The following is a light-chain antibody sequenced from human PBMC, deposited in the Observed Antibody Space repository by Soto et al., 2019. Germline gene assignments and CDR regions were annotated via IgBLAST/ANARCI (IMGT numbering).Light chain of an antibody. CDR2: RAS. CDR3: QQYYTYLWT. Sequence: DIQMTQSPSTLSASVGDRVTITCRASQSISSWLAWYQQKPGKAPKLLIYRASSLESGVPSRFSGSGSGTEFTLTISGLQPDDFATYYCQQYYTYLWTFGQGTKVEIK. CDR1: QSISSW. V-gene: IGKV1-5*03. J-gene: IGKJ1*01.